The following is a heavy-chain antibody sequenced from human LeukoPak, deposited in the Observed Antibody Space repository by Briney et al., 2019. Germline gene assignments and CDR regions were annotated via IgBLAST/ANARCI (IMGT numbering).Heavy chain of an antibody. CDR1: GFAFSSYG. CDR2: ISGNGGST. V-gene: IGHV3-23*01. J-gene: IGHJ6*03. CDR3: AKSLSSGSYFGYNYYMDV. D-gene: IGHD1-26*01. Sequence: GGTLRLSCAASGFAFSSYGMSWVRQAPGKGLEWVSSISGNGGSTYYADSVKGRLTISRDNSKNTLYLQMNSLRAEDTAVYYCAKSLSSGSYFGYNYYMDVWGKGTTVTISS.